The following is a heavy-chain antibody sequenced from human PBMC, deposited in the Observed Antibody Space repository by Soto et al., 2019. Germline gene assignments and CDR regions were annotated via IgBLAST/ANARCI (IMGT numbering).Heavy chain of an antibody. CDR1: GFTFSSYW. CDR2: IKQDGSEK. J-gene: IGHJ5*02. V-gene: IGHV3-7*01. Sequence: GGSLRLSCAASGFTFSSYWMSWVRQAPGKGLEWVANIKQDGSEKYYVDSVKGRFTISRDNAKNSLYLQMNSLRADDTAVYYCARVAVYCSSTSCYNWFDPWGQGTLVTVSS. D-gene: IGHD2-2*01. CDR3: ARVAVYCSSTSCYNWFDP.